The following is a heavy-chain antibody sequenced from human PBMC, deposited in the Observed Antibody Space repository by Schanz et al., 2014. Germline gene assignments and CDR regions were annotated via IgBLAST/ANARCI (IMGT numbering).Heavy chain of an antibody. D-gene: IGHD1-7*01. Sequence: QVQLQQWGAGLLKPSETLSLTCAFSGGSFSGYWWTWVRQSPGKGLEWIGEVNHGGYTNYNPSLKSRVTVSVDMSKKQFSLRLSSGTAADTAAYYCATWSGTRLFHNWGQGTLVTVSS. CDR2: VNHGGYT. CDR3: ATWSGTRLFHN. V-gene: IGHV4-34*02. J-gene: IGHJ4*02. CDR1: GGSFSGYW.